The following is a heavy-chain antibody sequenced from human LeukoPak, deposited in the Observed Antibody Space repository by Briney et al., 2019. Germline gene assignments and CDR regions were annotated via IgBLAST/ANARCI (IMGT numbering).Heavy chain of an antibody. CDR2: INHSGST. V-gene: IGHV4-34*01. D-gene: IGHD1-14*01. CDR3: ARPGRTMVTGRFDY. J-gene: IGHJ4*02. CDR1: GGSFSGYY. Sequence: TSETLSLTCAVYGGSFSGYYWSWIRQPPGKGLEWIGEINHSGSTNYNPSLKSRVTISVDTSKNQFSLKLSSVTAADTAVYCCARPGRTMVTGRFDYWGQGTLVTVSS.